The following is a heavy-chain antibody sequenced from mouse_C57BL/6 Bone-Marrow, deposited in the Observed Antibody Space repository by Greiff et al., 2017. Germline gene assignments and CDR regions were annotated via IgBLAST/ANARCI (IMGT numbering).Heavy chain of an antibody. Sequence: QVQLQQPGAELVRPGSSVTLSCKASGYTFTSYWMHWVKQRPIQGLEWIGNIDPSDSETHYNQKFKDKATLTVDKSSSTAYMQLSSLTSEDSAVYYCARRDWDTVFDYWGQGTTLTVSS. CDR3: ARRDWDTVFDY. V-gene: IGHV1-52*01. CDR1: GYTFTSYW. CDR2: IDPSDSET. J-gene: IGHJ2*01. D-gene: IGHD4-1*01.